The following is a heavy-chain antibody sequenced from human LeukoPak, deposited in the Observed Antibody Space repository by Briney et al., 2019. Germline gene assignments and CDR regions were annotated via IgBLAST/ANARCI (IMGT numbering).Heavy chain of an antibody. CDR1: GFTFSSYS. CDR2: ISSSSSYI. Sequence: GGSLRLSCAASGFTFSSYSMTWVRQAPGKGLEWVSSISSSSSYIYYADSVKGRFTISRDNAKNSLYLQMNSLRAEDTAVYYCAREQDCSSTSCYSYYGMDVWGQGTTVTVSS. J-gene: IGHJ6*02. CDR3: AREQDCSSTSCYSYYGMDV. D-gene: IGHD2-2*02. V-gene: IGHV3-21*01.